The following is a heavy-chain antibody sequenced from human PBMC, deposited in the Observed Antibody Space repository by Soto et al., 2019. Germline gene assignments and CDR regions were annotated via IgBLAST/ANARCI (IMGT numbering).Heavy chain of an antibody. CDR3: ARRIAAAGGYYYYAFDV. D-gene: IGHD6-13*01. J-gene: IGHJ6*02. CDR1: GYNFDTYW. Sequence: GESLKISCKGSGYNFDTYWINWVRQMPGKGLEWMGRSDPIDSKTKYSPSLEGHITISVDKSTSTTYLQWSSLKASDTAIYYCARRIAAAGGYYYYAFDVWGQGTAVTVSS. CDR2: SDPIDSKT. V-gene: IGHV5-10-1*01.